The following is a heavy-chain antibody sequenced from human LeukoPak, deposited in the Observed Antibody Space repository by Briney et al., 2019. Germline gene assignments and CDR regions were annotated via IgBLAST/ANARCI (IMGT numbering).Heavy chain of an antibody. J-gene: IGHJ6*02. Sequence: SETLSLTCTVSGGSISSYYWSWIRQPPGKGLEWIGYIYYSGSTNYNPSLKSRVTISVDTSKNQFSLKLSSVTAADTAVYYCARGRKQWLSDYYYGMDVWGQGTTVTVSS. CDR2: IYYSGST. CDR3: ARGRKQWLSDYYYGMDV. CDR1: GGSISSYY. D-gene: IGHD6-19*01. V-gene: IGHV4-59*12.